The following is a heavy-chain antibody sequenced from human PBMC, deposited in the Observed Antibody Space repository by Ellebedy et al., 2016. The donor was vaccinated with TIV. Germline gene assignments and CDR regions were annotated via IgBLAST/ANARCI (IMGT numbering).Heavy chain of an antibody. V-gene: IGHV3-7*03. CDR2: IKQDGSEK. D-gene: IGHD4/OR15-4a*01. J-gene: IGHJ6*02. CDR1: GFTFSSYW. CDR3: ARGPSYGGYYYYGMDV. Sequence: GESLKISXAASGFTFSSYWMTWVRQAPGKGLEWVANIKQDGSEKYYVDSVKGRFTISRDNAKNSLYLQMNSLRAEDTAVYYCARGPSYGGYYYYGMDVWGQGTTVTVSS.